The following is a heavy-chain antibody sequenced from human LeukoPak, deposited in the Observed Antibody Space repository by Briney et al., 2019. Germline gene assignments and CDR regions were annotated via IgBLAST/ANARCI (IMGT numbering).Heavy chain of an antibody. Sequence: GGSLRLSCAASGFTFSHHGMHWVRQAPGKGLEWVAFIRNDGSNDYYADSVKGRFTISRDNSKNNVYLQMHSLRVEDTAVYYCVRERRTNYYDSWGQGTLVTVSS. CDR3: VRERRTNYYDS. D-gene: IGHD2-2*01. CDR1: GFTFSHHG. J-gene: IGHJ4*02. CDR2: IRNDGSND. V-gene: IGHV3-30*02.